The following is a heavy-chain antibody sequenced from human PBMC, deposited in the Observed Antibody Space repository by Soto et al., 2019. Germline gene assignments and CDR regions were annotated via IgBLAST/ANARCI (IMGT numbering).Heavy chain of an antibody. CDR1: GFILSGSA. CDR3: TTGLAVVAGKTTTDY. Sequence: QPGGSLRLSCAASGFILSGSAMHWVRQASGKGLEWVGRIRSKTNNNATTYGASVKGRFTISRDDSKNTAYLQMNSLKSEDTAVYYCTTGLAVVAGKTTTDYWGQGTLVTVSS. CDR2: IRSKTNNNAT. J-gene: IGHJ4*02. D-gene: IGHD6-19*01. V-gene: IGHV3-73*01.